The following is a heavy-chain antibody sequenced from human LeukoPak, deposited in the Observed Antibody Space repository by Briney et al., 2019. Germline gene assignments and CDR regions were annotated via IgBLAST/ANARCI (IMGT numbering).Heavy chain of an antibody. CDR1: GGSLSGYY. V-gene: IGHV4-34*01. CDR3: ARPLYYDFWSGYDY. Sequence: SETLSLTCAVYGGSLSGYYWSWIRQPPGKGLEWIGEINHSGSTNYNPSLKSRVTISVDTSKNQFSLKLSSVTAADTAVYYCARPLYYDFWSGYDYWGQGTLVTVSS. CDR2: INHSGST. J-gene: IGHJ4*02. D-gene: IGHD3-3*01.